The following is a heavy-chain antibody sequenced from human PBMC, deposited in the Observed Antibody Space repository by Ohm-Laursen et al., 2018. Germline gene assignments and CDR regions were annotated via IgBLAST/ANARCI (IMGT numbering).Heavy chain of an antibody. CDR1: GFTFSSYA. Sequence: SLRLSCTASGFTFSSYAMSWVRQAPGKGLEWVSVIRGSGVSTYFADSEKGRFTISRDNSKNTVYLQMNSLRAEDTAVYYCAKGREGYGYYFDYWGQGTLVTVS. D-gene: IGHD3-3*01. CDR3: AKGREGYGYYFDY. V-gene: IGHV3-23*01. J-gene: IGHJ4*02. CDR2: IRGSGVST.